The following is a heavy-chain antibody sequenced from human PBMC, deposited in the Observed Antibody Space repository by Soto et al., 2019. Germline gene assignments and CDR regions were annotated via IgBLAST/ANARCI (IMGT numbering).Heavy chain of an antibody. CDR3: ATDGMAGTSPDAFDI. CDR1: GYTLTELS. J-gene: IGHJ3*02. V-gene: IGHV1-24*01. Sequence: ASVKVSCKVSGYTLTELSMHWVRQAPGKGLEWMGGFDPKDGETIYAQKFQGRVTMTEDTSTDTAYMGLSSLRSEDTAVYYCATDGMAGTSPDAFDIWGQGTMVTVSS. D-gene: IGHD6-19*01. CDR2: FDPKDGET.